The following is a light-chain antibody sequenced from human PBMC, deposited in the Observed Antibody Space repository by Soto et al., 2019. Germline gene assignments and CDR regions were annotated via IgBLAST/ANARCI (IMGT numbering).Light chain of an antibody. J-gene: IGLJ2*01. CDR2: EVS. CDR1: SSDVGRYNY. V-gene: IGLV2-14*01. Sequence: QSALTQPASVSGSPGQSITISCTGTSSDVGRYNYVSWFQQHPGKAPKLMIFEVSTRPSGVSNRFSGSKSGNTASLTISGLQIEDEADYYCCSYTSITSAVFGGGTKLTVL. CDR3: CSYTSITSAV.